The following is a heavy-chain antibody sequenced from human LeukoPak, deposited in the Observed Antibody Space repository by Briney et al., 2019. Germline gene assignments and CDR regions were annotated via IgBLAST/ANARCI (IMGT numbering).Heavy chain of an antibody. CDR1: GFTFGDYA. D-gene: IGHD2-2*01. J-gene: IGHJ4*02. CDR2: ISWNSGNI. Sequence: PGGSLRLSCAASGFTFGDYAMPWVRQTPGRGLEWVSSISWNSGNIVYADSVKGRFTIPRDNAKNSLHLQMNSLGPEDTALYYCAKPGCSFTNCYINYWGQGTLVTVSS. CDR3: AKPGCSFTNCYINY. V-gene: IGHV3-9*01.